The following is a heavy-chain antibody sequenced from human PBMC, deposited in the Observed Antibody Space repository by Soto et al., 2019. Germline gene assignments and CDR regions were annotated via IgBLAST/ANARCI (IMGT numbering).Heavy chain of an antibody. V-gene: IGHV3-11*01. CDR3: ASDPYYYASGY. D-gene: IGHD3-10*01. Sequence: QVQLVESGGGLVKSGGSLRLSCAASGFTFSDYYMTWIRQPPGKGLEWVSYISGSGTTIYYADSVKGRFTVSRDNARNSLYLQMNSLRAKDTAFYYCASDPYYYASGYWGQGTLVTVSS. CDR2: ISGSGTTI. J-gene: IGHJ4*02. CDR1: GFTFSDYY.